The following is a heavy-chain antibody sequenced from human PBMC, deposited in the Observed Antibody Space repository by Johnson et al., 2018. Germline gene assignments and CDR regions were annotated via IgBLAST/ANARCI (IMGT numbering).Heavy chain of an antibody. D-gene: IGHD1-1*01. J-gene: IGHJ3*02. CDR1: GFTFSNAW. CDR2: IKRKTDGETT. CDR3: TTIQLGAFDI. V-gene: IGHV3-15*07. Sequence: EVQLVESGGGLVKTGGSLRLSCAASGFTFSNAWMNWVRQAPGKGLEWVGRIKRKTDGETTDYAAPVKGRFAISRDDSKNTLYVQMNSLKTEDTAVYYCTTIQLGAFDIWGQGTTVTVSS.